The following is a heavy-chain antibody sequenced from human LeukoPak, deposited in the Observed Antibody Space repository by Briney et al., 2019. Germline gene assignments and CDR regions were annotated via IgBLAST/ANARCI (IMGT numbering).Heavy chain of an antibody. CDR2: ISAYNGNT. V-gene: IGHV1-18*01. J-gene: IGHJ4*02. Sequence: GASVKVSCKASGYTFTSYGISWVRQAPGQGLEWMGWISAYNGNTNYAQKLQGRVTMTTDTSTGTAYMELSSLRSEDTAVYYCARGYYDFWSGYYSPDYWGQGTLVTVSS. CDR3: ARGYYDFWSGYYSPDY. D-gene: IGHD3-3*01. CDR1: GYTFTSYG.